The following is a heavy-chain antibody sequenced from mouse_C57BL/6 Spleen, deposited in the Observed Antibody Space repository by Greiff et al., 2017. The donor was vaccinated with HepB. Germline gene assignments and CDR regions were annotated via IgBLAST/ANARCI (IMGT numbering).Heavy chain of an antibody. J-gene: IGHJ4*01. CDR2: ISSGSSTI. CDR1: GFTFSDYG. V-gene: IGHV5-17*01. CDR3: AREGHYYAMDY. Sequence: EMKLVESGGGLVKPGGSLKLSCAASGFTFSDYGMHWVRQAPEKGLEWVAYISSGSSTIYYADTVKGRFTISRDNAKNTLFLQMTSLRSEDTAMYYCAREGHYYAMDYWGQGTSVTVSS.